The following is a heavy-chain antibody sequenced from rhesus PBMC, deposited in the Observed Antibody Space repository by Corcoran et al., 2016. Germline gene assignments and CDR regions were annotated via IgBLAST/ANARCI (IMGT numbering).Heavy chain of an antibody. CDR1: GGSISGDFY. Sequence: QVQLQESGPGLAQSSETLSLTCAVSGGSISGDFYWYWIRQPPGKGLEWIGNIYGDGATTNFNPSLKIRVTISKDTSTNQFFLKLTSLTAADTALYFCARESPSTADDAFDLWGQGLRVTVSS. CDR3: ARESPSTADDAFDL. V-gene: IGHV4S9*01. CDR2: IYGDGATT. J-gene: IGHJ3*01. D-gene: IGHD1-1*01.